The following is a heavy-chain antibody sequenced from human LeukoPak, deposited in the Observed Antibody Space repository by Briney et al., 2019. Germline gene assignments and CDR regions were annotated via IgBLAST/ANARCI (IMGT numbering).Heavy chain of an antibody. CDR1: GFTFSSYA. D-gene: IGHD2-21*02. CDR3: AKSLYPAAYCGGDCYGYYYGMDV. J-gene: IGHJ6*02. Sequence: GGSLRLSCAAPGFTFSSYAMSWVRQAPGKGLEWVSAISGRGGSTYYPDSVKGRFTISRDNSKNTLYLQMNSLRAEDTAVYYCAKSLYPAAYCGGDCYGYYYGMDVWGQGTTVTVSS. V-gene: IGHV3-23*01. CDR2: ISGRGGST.